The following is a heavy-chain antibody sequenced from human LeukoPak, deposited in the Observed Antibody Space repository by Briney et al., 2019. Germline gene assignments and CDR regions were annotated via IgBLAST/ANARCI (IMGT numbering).Heavy chain of an antibody. CDR1: GGSISSSNW. CDR2: IYHSGST. D-gene: IGHD3-10*01. CDR3: ARGSWQFGDSTDY. Sequence: SETLSLTCAVSGGSISSSNWWSWVRQPPGKGLEWIGEIYHSGSTNYNPSLKSRVTISVDKSKNQFSLKLSSVTAADTAVYYCARGSWQFGDSTDYWGQGTLVTVSS. V-gene: IGHV4-4*02. J-gene: IGHJ4*02.